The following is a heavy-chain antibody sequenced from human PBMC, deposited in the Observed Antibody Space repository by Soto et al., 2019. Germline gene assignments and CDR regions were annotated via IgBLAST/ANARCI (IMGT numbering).Heavy chain of an antibody. CDR2: INHSGST. J-gene: IGHJ6*02. CDR1: GGSFSGYY. D-gene: IGHD4-17*01. V-gene: IGHV4-34*01. Sequence: ETLSLTCAVYGGSFSGYYWSWIRQPPGKGLEWIGEINHSGSTNYNPSLKSRVTISVDTSKNQFSLKLSSVTAADTAVYYCARAVWNDYGDQGQRFDYYYYGMDVWGQGTTVTVSS. CDR3: ARAVWNDYGDQGQRFDYYYYGMDV.